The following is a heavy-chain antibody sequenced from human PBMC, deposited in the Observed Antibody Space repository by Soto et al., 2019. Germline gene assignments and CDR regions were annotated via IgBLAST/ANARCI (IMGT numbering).Heavy chain of an antibody. CDR3: ARDNGLAGSFDP. CDR2: ISYTSTTI. J-gene: IGHJ5*02. D-gene: IGHD2-21*01. V-gene: IGHV3-48*02. CDR1: GFTFSTYS. Sequence: PGGSLRLSCAASGFTFSTYSMNWVRQAPGKGLEWVSYISYTSTTIYYADSVRGRFTISRDNVKNSLFLQMNSLRDEDTAVYYCARDNGLAGSFDPWGQGTLVTVS.